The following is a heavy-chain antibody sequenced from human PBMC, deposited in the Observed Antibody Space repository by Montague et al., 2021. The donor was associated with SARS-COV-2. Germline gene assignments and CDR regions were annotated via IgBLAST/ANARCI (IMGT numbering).Heavy chain of an antibody. V-gene: IGHV6-1*01. D-gene: IGHD1-7*01. CDR2: TYYRSRWYD. Sequence: CAISGDSVSSSSVAWNWIRQSPSRGLEWLGRTYYRSRWYDDYAASVKGRITMNPDTAKNHFSLQLNSVTPEDTAVYYCARGNWEKVTGTTSDYLYYFDCWGQGTLVTVSS. CDR1: GDSVSSSSVA. J-gene: IGHJ4*02. CDR3: ARGNWEKVTGTTSDYLYYFDC.